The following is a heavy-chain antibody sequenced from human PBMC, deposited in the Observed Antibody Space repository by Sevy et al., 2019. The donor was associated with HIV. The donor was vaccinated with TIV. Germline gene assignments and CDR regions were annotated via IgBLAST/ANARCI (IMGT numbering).Heavy chain of an antibody. V-gene: IGHV3-30*18. Sequence: GGSLRLSCAVSGIIFTTSGMHWVRQAPGKGLEWVAVISYDGRNKFYGDSVKGLFTISRDNSKNILYLQMSSLRVEDTAVYYCAKDFTGYNGMDVWGQGTMVTVSS. CDR2: ISYDGRNK. CDR1: GIIFTTSG. CDR3: AKDFTGYNGMDV. D-gene: IGHD3-9*01. J-gene: IGHJ6*02.